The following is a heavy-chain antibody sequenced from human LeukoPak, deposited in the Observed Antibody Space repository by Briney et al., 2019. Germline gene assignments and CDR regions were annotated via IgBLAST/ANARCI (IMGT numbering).Heavy chain of an antibody. CDR1: GGTFSSYA. CDR2: IIPIFGTA. V-gene: IGHV1-69*13. J-gene: IGHJ5*02. Sequence: SVKVSCKASGGTFSSYAISWVRQAPGQGLEWMGGIIPIFGTANYAQKFQGRVTITADESTSTAYMELSSLRSEDTAVYYCAREEEYCSSTSCYGPNWFDPWGQGTLVTVSS. CDR3: AREEEYCSSTSCYGPNWFDP. D-gene: IGHD2-2*01.